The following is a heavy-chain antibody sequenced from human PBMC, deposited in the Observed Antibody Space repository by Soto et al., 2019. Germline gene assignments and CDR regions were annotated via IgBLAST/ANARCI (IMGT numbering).Heavy chain of an antibody. Sequence: GGSLRLSCAASGFTFSSYAMSWVRQAPGKGLEWVSAISGSGGSTYYADSVKGRFTISRDNSKNTLYLQMNSLRAEDTAVYYCAKDSGTWNYDFWSGSKGAFDIWGQGTMVTVSS. J-gene: IGHJ3*02. CDR1: GFTFSSYA. V-gene: IGHV3-23*01. CDR3: AKDSGTWNYDFWSGSKGAFDI. D-gene: IGHD3-3*01. CDR2: ISGSGGST.